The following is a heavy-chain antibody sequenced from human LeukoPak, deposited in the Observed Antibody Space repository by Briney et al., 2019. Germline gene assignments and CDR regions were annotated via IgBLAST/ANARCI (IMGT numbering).Heavy chain of an antibody. CDR1: GGSISSYY. CDR2: IYYSGST. D-gene: IGHD1-26*01. V-gene: IGHV4-59*08. J-gene: IGHJ4*02. Sequence: SETLSLTCTVSGGSISSYYWSRIRQPPGKGLEWIGYIYYSGSTNYNPSLKSRVTISVDTSKNQFSLKLSSVTAADTAVYYCARQRLVGPYDLPSYFDYWGQGTLVTVSS. CDR3: ARQRLVGPYDLPSYFDY.